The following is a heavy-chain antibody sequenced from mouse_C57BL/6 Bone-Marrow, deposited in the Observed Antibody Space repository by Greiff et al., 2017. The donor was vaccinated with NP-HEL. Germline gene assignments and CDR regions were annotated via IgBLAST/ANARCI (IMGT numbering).Heavy chain of an antibody. CDR1: GYTFTDYY. CDR3: ARGGGRGDY. V-gene: IGHV1-76*01. D-gene: IGHD3-3*01. Sequence: VQRVGSGAELVRPGASVKLSCKASGYTFTDYYINWVKQRPGQGLEWIARIYPGSGNTYYNEKFKGKATLTAEKSSSTAYMQLSSLTSEDSAVYFCARGGGRGDYWGQGTSVTVSS. CDR2: IYPGSGNT. J-gene: IGHJ4*01.